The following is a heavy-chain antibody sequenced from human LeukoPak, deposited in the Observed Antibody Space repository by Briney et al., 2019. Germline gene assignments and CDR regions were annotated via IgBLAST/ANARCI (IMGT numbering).Heavy chain of an antibody. CDR1: GGSISSYY. Sequence: PSETLSLTCTVSGGSISSYYWGWIRQPPGRRLEWIGYISYSGHTTYNPCLQTRVTISVETPKNQFSLKLNSVAAADTAVYYCARLGGYSSPLGVWGQGTTVTVSS. CDR2: ISYSGHT. J-gene: IGHJ6*02. V-gene: IGHV4-59*08. D-gene: IGHD6-13*01. CDR3: ARLGGYSSPLGV.